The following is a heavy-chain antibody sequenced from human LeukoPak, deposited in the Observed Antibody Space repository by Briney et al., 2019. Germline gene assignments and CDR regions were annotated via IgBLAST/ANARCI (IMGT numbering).Heavy chain of an antibody. CDR1: GLTFSSSW. V-gene: IGHV3-7*03. J-gene: IGHJ4*02. Sequence: GGSLRLSCAVSGLTFSSSWMDWVRQAPGKGLEWVASINPEGSEKYSADSVKGRFTISRDNSKNTLYLQMNSLKAEDTAVYYCAKAIVVVPAATRAFDYWGQGTLVTVSS. CDR2: INPEGSEK. D-gene: IGHD2-2*01. CDR3: AKAIVVVPAATRAFDY.